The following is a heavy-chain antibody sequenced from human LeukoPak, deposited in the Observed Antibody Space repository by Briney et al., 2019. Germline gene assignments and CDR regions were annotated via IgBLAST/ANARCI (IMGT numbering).Heavy chain of an antibody. CDR2: ISSSSSYI. D-gene: IGHD1-26*01. V-gene: IGHV3-21*01. J-gene: IGHJ4*02. CDR3: ARDGMVGATDFDY. Sequence: PGGSLRLSCAASGFTFSNYSMNWVRQAPGKGLEWVSSISSSSSYIYYADSVKGRFTISRDNAKNSLYLQMNSLRAEDTAVYYCARDGMVGATDFDYWGQGTLVTVSS. CDR1: GFTFSNYS.